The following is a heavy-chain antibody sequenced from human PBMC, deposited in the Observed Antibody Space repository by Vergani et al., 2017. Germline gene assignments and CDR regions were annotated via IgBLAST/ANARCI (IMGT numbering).Heavy chain of an antibody. J-gene: IGHJ3*02. D-gene: IGHD6-19*01. CDR2: ISSSGSTI. CDR1: GGSISSGDYY. CDR3: ARTHLGYSSGWYPPETDAFDI. V-gene: IGHV3-11*01. Sequence: QVQLQESGPGLVKPSQTLSLTCTVSGGSISSGDYYWSWIRQAPGKGLEWVSYISSSGSTIYYADSVKGRFTISRDNAKNSLYLQMNSLRAEDTAVYYCARTHLGYSSGWYPPETDAFDIWGQGTMVTVSS.